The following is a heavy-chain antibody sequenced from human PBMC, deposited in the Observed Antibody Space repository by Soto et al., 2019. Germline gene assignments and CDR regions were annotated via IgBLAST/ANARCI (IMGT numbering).Heavy chain of an antibody. CDR3: ARETGYSSGWRQDY. CDR2: INSDGSSI. CDR1: GFTFSSYW. V-gene: IGHV3-74*01. D-gene: IGHD6-19*01. J-gene: IGHJ4*02. Sequence: EVQLVESGRGLVQPGGSLRLSCAASGFTFSSYWMHWVRQAPGKGLVWVSRINSDGSSISYADSVKGRFTISRDNAKNTLYLQMNSLRVEDTAVYYCARETGYSSGWRQDYWGQGTLVAVSS.